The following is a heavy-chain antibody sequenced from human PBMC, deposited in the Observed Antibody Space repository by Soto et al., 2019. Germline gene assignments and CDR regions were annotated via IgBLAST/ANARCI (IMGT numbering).Heavy chain of an antibody. Sequence: SETLSLTCTVSGGSISSSSYYWGWIRQPPGKGLEWIGSIYYSGSTYYNPSLKSRVTISVDTSKNQFSLKLSSVTATDTAVYYCARHTAPPTGGSASYYQNWGQGTLVTVSS. CDR3: ARHTAPPTGGSASYYQN. CDR2: IYYSGST. CDR1: GGSISSSSYY. J-gene: IGHJ4*02. V-gene: IGHV4-39*01. D-gene: IGHD3-10*01.